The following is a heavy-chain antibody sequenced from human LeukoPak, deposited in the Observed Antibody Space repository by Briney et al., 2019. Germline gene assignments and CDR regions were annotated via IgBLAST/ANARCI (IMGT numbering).Heavy chain of an antibody. V-gene: IGHV1-8*01. J-gene: IGHJ4*02. CDR2: MNPGSGNT. CDR1: GYTFTSYD. CDR3: TRGGIIILGVATVVDY. Sequence: ASVKVSCKAPGYTFTSYDINWVRQTTGQGLEWMGWMNPGSGNTGYAQKFQGRVTMTRNTSISTVYMEVSGLRSEDTAVYYCTRGGIIILGVATVVDYWGQGTLVTVSS. D-gene: IGHD3/OR15-3a*01.